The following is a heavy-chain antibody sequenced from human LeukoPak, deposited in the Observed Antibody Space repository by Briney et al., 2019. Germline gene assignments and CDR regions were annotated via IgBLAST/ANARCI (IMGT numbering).Heavy chain of an antibody. Sequence: PSETLSLTCAVYGGSFSGYYWSWIRQPPGKGLEWIGEINHSGSTNYNPSLKSRVTISVDTSKNQFSLKLSSVTAADTAVYYCARGRYGGGSCYRYWGQGTLVTVSS. J-gene: IGHJ4*02. CDR1: GGSFSGYY. CDR3: ARGRYGGGSCYRY. D-gene: IGHD2-15*01. V-gene: IGHV4-34*01. CDR2: INHSGST.